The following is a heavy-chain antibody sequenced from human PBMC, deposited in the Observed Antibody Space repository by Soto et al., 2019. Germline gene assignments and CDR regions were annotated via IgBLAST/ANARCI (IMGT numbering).Heavy chain of an antibody. Sequence: SVKVSCKASGGTFSSYAISWVRQAPGQGLEWMGGIIPIFGTANYAQKFQGRVTITADESTSTAYMELSSLRSEDTAVYYCATEKGLRFPPMDVWGQGTTVTVSS. CDR2: IIPIFGTA. CDR1: GGTFSSYA. CDR3: ATEKGLRFPPMDV. D-gene: IGHD3-3*01. V-gene: IGHV1-69*13. J-gene: IGHJ6*02.